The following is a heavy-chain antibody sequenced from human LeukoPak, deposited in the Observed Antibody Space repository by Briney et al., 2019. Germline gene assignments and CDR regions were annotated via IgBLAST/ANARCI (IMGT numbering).Heavy chain of an antibody. V-gene: IGHV1-2*02. CDR2: INPNSGGT. Sequence: ASVKVSCKASGYTFTGYYMHWVRQAPGQGLEWMGWINPNSGGTNYAQKFQGRVTMTRDTFISTAYMELSRLRSDDTAVYYCARVARYYYDSSGYYFDYWGQGTLVTVSS. CDR1: GYTFTGYY. D-gene: IGHD3-22*01. CDR3: ARVARYYYDSSGYYFDY. J-gene: IGHJ4*02.